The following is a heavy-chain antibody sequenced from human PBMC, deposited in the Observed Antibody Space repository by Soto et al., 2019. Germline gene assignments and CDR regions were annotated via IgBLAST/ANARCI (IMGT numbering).Heavy chain of an antibody. V-gene: IGHV4-30-4*01. Sequence: LSLTCSVFGGSISSIDYFWSWMRQPPGKGLEWIGFIYHTGTTYYNPSLRSRVTISIDTSKSQFSMKLNSVTAADTAVYYCARVMAAMQNWLDPWGQGTLVTVSS. D-gene: IGHD2-2*01. J-gene: IGHJ5*02. CDR3: ARVMAAMQNWLDP. CDR2: IYHTGTT. CDR1: GGSISSIDYF.